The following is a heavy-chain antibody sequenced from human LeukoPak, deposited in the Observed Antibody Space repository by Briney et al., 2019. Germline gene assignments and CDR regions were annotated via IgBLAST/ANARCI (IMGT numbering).Heavy chain of an antibody. CDR1: GFTFSSYA. CDR3: AKPPGRGYCSSTSCRNWSDP. Sequence: PGGSLRLSCAASGFTFSSYAMSWVRQAPGKGLEWVSAISGSGGSTYYADSVKGRFTISGDNSKNTLYLQMNSLRAEDTAVYYCAKPPGRGYCSSTSCRNWSDPWGQGTLVTVSS. CDR2: ISGSGGST. J-gene: IGHJ5*02. D-gene: IGHD2-2*01. V-gene: IGHV3-23*01.